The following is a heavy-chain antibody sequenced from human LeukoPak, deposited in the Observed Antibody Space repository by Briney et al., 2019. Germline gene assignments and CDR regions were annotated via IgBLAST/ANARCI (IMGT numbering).Heavy chain of an antibody. CDR3: ARGIAAAPIDAFDI. Sequence: GGSLRLSCAASGFTFSSYSMNWVRQAPGKGLEWVSSISSSSSYIYYADSVKGRFTISRDNAKNSLYLQMSSLRAEDTAVYYCARGIAAAPIDAFDIWGQGTMVTVSS. D-gene: IGHD6-13*01. V-gene: IGHV3-21*01. CDR2: ISSSSSYI. J-gene: IGHJ3*02. CDR1: GFTFSSYS.